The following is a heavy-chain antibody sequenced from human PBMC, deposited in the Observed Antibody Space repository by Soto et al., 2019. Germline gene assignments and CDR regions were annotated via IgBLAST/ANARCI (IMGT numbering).Heavy chain of an antibody. D-gene: IGHD3-22*01. CDR2: IWYDGSNV. CDR3: ARVPSSEHSLAYFAY. Sequence: QVQLVESGGGVVQPGRSLRLSCAASGFDFSSYGLHWVRQAPGKGLEWVANIWYDGSNVHYADSVRGRFTISRDNSKNTLYLQTNSLRAEDTALYYWARVPSSEHSLAYFAYWGRGTLVTVSS. CDR1: GFDFSSYG. V-gene: IGHV3-33*01. J-gene: IGHJ4*02.